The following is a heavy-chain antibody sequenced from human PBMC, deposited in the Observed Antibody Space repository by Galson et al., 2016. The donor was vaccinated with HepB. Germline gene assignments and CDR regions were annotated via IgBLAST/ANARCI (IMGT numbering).Heavy chain of an antibody. Sequence: SLRLSCAASGFTFSSYEMNWVRQAPGKGLEWVSHITRGGTTTYYADSVKGRFTVSRDNAKNSLYLQMNSLRGEDTAVYYCARDGITGTTLSFDYWGQGTLVTVSS. J-gene: IGHJ4*02. CDR2: ITRGGTTT. V-gene: IGHV3-48*03. CDR3: ARDGITGTTLSFDY. D-gene: IGHD1-20*01. CDR1: GFTFSSYE.